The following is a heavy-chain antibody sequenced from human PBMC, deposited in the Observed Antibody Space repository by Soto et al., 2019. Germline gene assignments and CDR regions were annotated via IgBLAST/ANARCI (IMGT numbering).Heavy chain of an antibody. Sequence: SVKVSCKASGGTFSSYAISWVRQAPGQGLEWMGGIIPIFGTANYAQKFQGRVTITADESTSTAYMELSSLRSEDTAVYYCASPWDGYYDILTGYGYYYYYGMDVWGQGTMVTV. J-gene: IGHJ6*02. CDR3: ASPWDGYYDILTGYGYYYYYGMDV. D-gene: IGHD3-9*01. CDR2: IIPIFGTA. CDR1: GGTFSSYA. V-gene: IGHV1-69*13.